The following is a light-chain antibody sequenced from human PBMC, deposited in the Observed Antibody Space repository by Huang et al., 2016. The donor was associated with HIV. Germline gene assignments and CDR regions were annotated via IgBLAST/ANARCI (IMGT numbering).Light chain of an antibody. Sequence: EIVLTQSPATLSLSPGERSTLSCRASQSVSSYLAWYQQKPGQAPRLLIYDASNRATGIPARFSGSGSATDFTLTISSLEPEDFAVYYCQQRINLGTFGGGTKVEIK. J-gene: IGKJ4*01. CDR3: QQRINLGT. V-gene: IGKV3-11*01. CDR2: DAS. CDR1: QSVSSY.